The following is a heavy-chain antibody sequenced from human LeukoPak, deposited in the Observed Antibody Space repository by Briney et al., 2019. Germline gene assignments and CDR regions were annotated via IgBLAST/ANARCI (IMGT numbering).Heavy chain of an antibody. J-gene: IGHJ3*02. CDR3: ARGGPNSSGFSGDGFDI. CDR1: GDSMSSYY. V-gene: IGHV4-59*01. D-gene: IGHD3-22*01. Sequence: PSETLSLTCTVSGDSMSSYYWSWIRQPPGKGLEWIGYIYYSGGTNYNPSLKTRVTIEIDTSSDQFSPRLTSVTAADTAVYYCARGGPNSSGFSGDGFDIWGQGTMVTVSS. CDR2: IYYSGGT.